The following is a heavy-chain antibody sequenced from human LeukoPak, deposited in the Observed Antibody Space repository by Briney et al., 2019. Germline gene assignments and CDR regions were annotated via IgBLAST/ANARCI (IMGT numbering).Heavy chain of an antibody. V-gene: IGHV3-53*01. CDR2: LYSGGNT. CDR3: ARYDGGSGPFDY. D-gene: IGHD3-10*01. J-gene: IGHJ4*02. CDR1: GFTFTSYT. Sequence: GGSLRLSCAASGFTFTSYTMSWVRQAPGKGLEWVSVLYSGGNTYYADSVKGRFTISRDNSKNTLYLQMNSLRAEDTAVYYCARYDGGSGPFDYWGQGTLVTVSS.